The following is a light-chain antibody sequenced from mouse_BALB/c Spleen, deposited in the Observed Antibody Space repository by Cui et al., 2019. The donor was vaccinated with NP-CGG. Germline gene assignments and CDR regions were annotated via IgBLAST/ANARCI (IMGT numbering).Light chain of an antibody. V-gene: IGLV1*01. CDR3: ALWYSNHWV. Sequence: QAVVTQESALTTSPGETVTLTCRSSTGTVTTSNYANWVQEKPDHLFTGLMGGTNNRAPGVPARFSGSLIGGKAALTITGAQTEDEGIYFCALWYSNHWVFGGGTKLTVL. CDR2: GTN. CDR1: TGTVTTSNY. J-gene: IGLJ1*01.